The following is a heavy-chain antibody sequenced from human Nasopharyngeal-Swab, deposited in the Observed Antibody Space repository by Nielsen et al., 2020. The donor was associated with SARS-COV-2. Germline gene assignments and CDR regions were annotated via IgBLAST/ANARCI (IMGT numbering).Heavy chain of an antibody. Sequence: WIRQPTGKGLVGVSRIDIAGTVTADEEALKGRVTISRDNAKNTLYLQMNSLRVEDTAIYYCARGSSDWNGIDYWGQGTLVTVSS. J-gene: IGHJ4*02. D-gene: IGHD6-19*01. CDR2: IDIAGTVT. V-gene: IGHV3-74*03. CDR3: ARGSSDWNGIDY.